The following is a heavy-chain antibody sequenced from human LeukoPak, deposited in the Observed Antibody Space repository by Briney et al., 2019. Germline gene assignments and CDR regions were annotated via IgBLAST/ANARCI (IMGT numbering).Heavy chain of an antibody. CDR1: GYSISSGYY. CDR3: ARQGLYDSSGYYKRDAFDI. CDR2: FYHSGST. V-gene: IGHV4-38-2*01. Sequence: SETLSLTCAVSGYSISSGYYWGWIRQPSGNGLEWIGSFYHSGSTYYNPSLKSRVTILVDTSKNQFSLKLSSVTAADTALYYCARQGLYDSSGYYKRDAFDIWGQGTMVTVSS. D-gene: IGHD3-22*01. J-gene: IGHJ3*02.